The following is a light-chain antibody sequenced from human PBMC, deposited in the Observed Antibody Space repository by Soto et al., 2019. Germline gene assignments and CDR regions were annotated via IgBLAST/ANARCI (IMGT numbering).Light chain of an antibody. Sequence: EIVMTQSPAPLSVSPGERATLSCRASQSVSSNLAWYQQKPGQAPGLLIYDASNRATGIPARFSGSGSGTDFTLTISSLEPEDVAVYYCQQRSNWPITLGQGTRLEIK. CDR3: QQRSNWPIT. CDR1: QSVSSN. J-gene: IGKJ5*01. V-gene: IGKV3D-11*03. CDR2: DAS.